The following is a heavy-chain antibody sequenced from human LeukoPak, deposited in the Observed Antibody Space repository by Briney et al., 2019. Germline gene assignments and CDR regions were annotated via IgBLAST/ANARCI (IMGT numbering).Heavy chain of an antibody. CDR2: ISGSGSSP. V-gene: IGHV3-23*01. D-gene: IGHD3-10*01. CDR1: GFAFSSYA. CDR3: AKVPYYYGSGSYHLDV. J-gene: IGHJ6*03. Sequence: PGGSLRLSCAASGFAFSSYAMSWVRQAPGKGLDWVSAISGSGSSPYYADSVKGRFAISRDNSKNTLSLQMNSLRAEDTAVYYCAKVPYYYGSGSYHLDVWGKGTTVTVSS.